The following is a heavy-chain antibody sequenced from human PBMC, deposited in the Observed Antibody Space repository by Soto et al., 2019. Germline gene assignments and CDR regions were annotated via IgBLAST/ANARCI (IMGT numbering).Heavy chain of an antibody. D-gene: IGHD6-19*01. Sequence: GGSLRLSCAASGFTFSSYGMHWVRQAPGKGLEWVAVIWYDGSNKYYADSVKGRFTISRDNSKNTLYLQMNSLRAEDTAVYYCARDRTSGLVWRQNYYYYGMDVWGQGTMVTVSS. J-gene: IGHJ6*02. CDR2: IWYDGSNK. V-gene: IGHV3-33*01. CDR3: ARDRTSGLVWRQNYYYYGMDV. CDR1: GFTFSSYG.